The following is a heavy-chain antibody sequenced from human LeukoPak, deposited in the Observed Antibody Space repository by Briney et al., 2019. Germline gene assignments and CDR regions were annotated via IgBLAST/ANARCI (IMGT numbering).Heavy chain of an antibody. Sequence: ASVKVSCKASGGTFGSYAISWVRQAPGQGLEWMGGIIPIFGTTNYAPKFQGRVTFTADESTSTVYMELSSLRSEDTAVYYCARVGGGSSTWYSWFDPWGQGTLVTVSS. CDR2: IIPIFGTT. J-gene: IGHJ5*02. CDR3: ARVGGGSSTWYSWFDP. D-gene: IGHD6-13*01. V-gene: IGHV1-69*13. CDR1: GGTFGSYA.